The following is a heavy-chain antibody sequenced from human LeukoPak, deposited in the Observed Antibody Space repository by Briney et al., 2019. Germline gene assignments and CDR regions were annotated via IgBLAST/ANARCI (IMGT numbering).Heavy chain of an antibody. J-gene: IGHJ4*02. CDR2: ISHSGNT. D-gene: IGHD2-8*01. V-gene: IGHV4-38-2*02. Sequence: SETLSLTCSVSGYSISSGYFWAWIRQPPGKGLEWIGSISHSGNTYYTPSLKSRVTISADTSRNQFSLELRSVTAADTAVYYCARGRSNGWFYWGQGTLVTVSS. CDR1: GYSISSGYF. CDR3: ARGRSNGWFY.